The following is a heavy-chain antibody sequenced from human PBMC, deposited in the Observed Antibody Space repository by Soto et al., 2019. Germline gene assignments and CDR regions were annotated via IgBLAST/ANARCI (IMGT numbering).Heavy chain of an antibody. V-gene: IGHV4-31*03. CDR2: IYYSGST. CDR1: GGSISSGGYY. J-gene: IGHJ4*02. Sequence: SETLSLTCTVSGGSISSGGYYWSWIRQHPGKGLEWIGYIYYSGSTYYNPSLKSRVTISVDTSKNQFSLKLSSVTAADTAVYYCARLAVAGIAVAGTVECFDYWGQGTLVTSP. CDR3: ARLAVAGIAVAGTVECFDY. D-gene: IGHD6-19*01.